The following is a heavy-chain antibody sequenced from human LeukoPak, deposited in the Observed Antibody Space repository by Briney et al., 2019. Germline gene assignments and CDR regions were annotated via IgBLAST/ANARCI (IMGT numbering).Heavy chain of an antibody. D-gene: IGHD5-18*01. CDR2: ITGSGGST. V-gene: IGHV3-23*01. Sequence: SGGSLRLSCAASGFNFSSYAMSWVRQAPGKGLEWVSSITGSGGSTYYADSVKGRFTISRDNSKNTQYLQMSSLRAEDTAVYYCAKGYSYGENWGQGTLVTVSS. J-gene: IGHJ4*02. CDR3: AKGYSYGEN. CDR1: GFNFSSYA.